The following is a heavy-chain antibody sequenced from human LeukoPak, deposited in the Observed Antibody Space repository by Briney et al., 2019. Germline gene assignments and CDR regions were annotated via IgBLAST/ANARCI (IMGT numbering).Heavy chain of an antibody. CDR3: AKDSLGLLDRTSCHLDH. J-gene: IGHJ4*02. V-gene: IGHV3-30*02. Sequence: PGGSLRLSCAASGFTFSTYGLHWVRQAPGKGLEWVAFIRYDGSDKYFVDSVKGRFTISRDNSKNTLYLQMNSLRPEDTAVYYCAKDSLGLLDRTSCHLDHWGQGTLVSVSS. CDR2: IRYDGSDK. D-gene: IGHD1-14*01. CDR1: GFTFSTYG.